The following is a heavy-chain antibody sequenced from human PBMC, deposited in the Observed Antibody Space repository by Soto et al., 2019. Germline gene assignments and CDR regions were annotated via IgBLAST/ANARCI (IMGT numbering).Heavy chain of an antibody. CDR2: INPNSGGT. V-gene: IGHV1-2*02. D-gene: IGHD3-10*01. CDR3: ARDLSITMVRADRREGNWFDP. Sequence: ASVKVSCKASGYTFTGYYMHWVRRAPGQGLEWMGWINPNSGGTNYAQKFQGRVTMTRDTSISTAYMELSRLRSDDTAVYYCARDLSITMVRADRREGNWFDPWGQGTLVTVSS. J-gene: IGHJ5*02. CDR1: GYTFTGYY.